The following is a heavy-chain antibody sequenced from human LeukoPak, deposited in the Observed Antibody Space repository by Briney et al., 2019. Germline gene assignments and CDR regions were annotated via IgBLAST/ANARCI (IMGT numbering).Heavy chain of an antibody. V-gene: IGHV1-46*01. D-gene: IGHD3-9*01. Sequence: ASVKVSCKASGYTFTSYYMHWVRHAPGQGLEWMGVINPSGGSTTYAQKFQGRVTMTRDTSTSTVYMELSSLRSEDTAVFYCVSHLDWFRYWGQGTLVTVSS. CDR1: GYTFTSYY. CDR2: INPSGGST. J-gene: IGHJ4*02. CDR3: VSHLDWFRY.